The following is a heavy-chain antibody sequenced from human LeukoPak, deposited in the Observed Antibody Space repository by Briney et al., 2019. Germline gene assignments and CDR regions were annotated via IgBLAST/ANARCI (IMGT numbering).Heavy chain of an antibody. Sequence: ASVKVSCKASGGTFSSYAISWVRQAPGQGLEWMGGIIPIFGTANYAQKFQGRVTITADEPTSTAYMELSSLRSEDTAEYYCARDRAVEAFDIWGQGTMVTVSS. CDR2: IIPIFGTA. J-gene: IGHJ3*02. CDR1: GGTFSSYA. CDR3: ARDRAVEAFDI. V-gene: IGHV1-69*13. D-gene: IGHD3-10*01.